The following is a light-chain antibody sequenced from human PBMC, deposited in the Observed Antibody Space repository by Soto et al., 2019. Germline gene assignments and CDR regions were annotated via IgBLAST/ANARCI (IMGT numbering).Light chain of an antibody. CDR1: QSISSY. J-gene: IGKJ4*01. Sequence: DIQMTQSPSSLSASVGDRVTITCRASQSISSYLNWYQQKPGKAPKLLIYAASSLQSGGPSRFSRSGSGTDFTLTISSLQPEDFATYYCQQRYSTSLTFGGGTKGEIK. V-gene: IGKV1-39*01. CDR2: AAS. CDR3: QQRYSTSLT.